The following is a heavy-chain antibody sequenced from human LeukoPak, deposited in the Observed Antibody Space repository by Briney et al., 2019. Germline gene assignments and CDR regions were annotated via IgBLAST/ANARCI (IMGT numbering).Heavy chain of an antibody. J-gene: IGHJ4*02. Sequence: PGESLRLSCAASGFTFSSYAMHWVRQAPGKGLEWVAIIWSDGNNKYYADSVEGRFTISRDTSKNTLFLQMNSLRAEDTAVYYCAKKAWCGGDCYTDYWGQGTLVTVSS. CDR2: IWSDGNNK. CDR3: AKKAWCGGDCYTDY. CDR1: GFTFSSYA. V-gene: IGHV3-33*06. D-gene: IGHD2-21*01.